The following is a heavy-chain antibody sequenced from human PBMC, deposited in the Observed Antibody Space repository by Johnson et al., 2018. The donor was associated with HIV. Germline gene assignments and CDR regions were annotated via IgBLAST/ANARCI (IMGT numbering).Heavy chain of an antibody. CDR3: ARGEDGVDAFDI. CDR2: ISYDGSNK. V-gene: IGHV3-30-3*01. J-gene: IGHJ3*02. CDR1: GFTFSSYA. D-gene: IGHD4-17*01. Sequence: QVQLVESGGGVVQPGRSLRLSCAASGFTFSSYAMHWVHQAPGKGLEWVAVISYDGSNKYYADSVKGRFTISRDNSKNTLYLQMNSLRSEDTAVYYCARGEDGVDAFDIWGQGTMVTVSS.